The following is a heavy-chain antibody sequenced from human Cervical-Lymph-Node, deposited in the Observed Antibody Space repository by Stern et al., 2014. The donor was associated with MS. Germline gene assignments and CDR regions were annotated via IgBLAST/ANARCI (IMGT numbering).Heavy chain of an antibody. V-gene: IGHV3-21*01. J-gene: IGHJ4*02. CDR1: GFTFSSYS. Sequence: EVQLVESGGGLVKPGGSLRLPCAASGFTFSSYSMNWVRPAPGKGRERVASISSGGSYIYYADSLKGRFTISRDNAKNSLYLQMNSLRAEDTAVYYCARGRGGNYRYYFDYWGQGTLVTVSS. CDR2: ISSGGSYI. CDR3: ARGRGGNYRYYFDY. D-gene: IGHD4-23*01.